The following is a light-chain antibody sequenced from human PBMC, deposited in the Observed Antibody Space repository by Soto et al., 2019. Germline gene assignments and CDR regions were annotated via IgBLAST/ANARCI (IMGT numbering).Light chain of an antibody. CDR3: MQSIQLPWT. V-gene: IGKV2D-29*01. Sequence: VVTQSPLSLPVTPGEPASISCRSSESLLHSNGYNYLYWYLQKPGQPPQLLIYEVSNRFSGVPDRFSGSGSGTDFTLKISRVEAEDVGVYYCMQSIQLPWTFGQGTKVDI. J-gene: IGKJ1*01. CDR1: ESLLHSNGYNY. CDR2: EVS.